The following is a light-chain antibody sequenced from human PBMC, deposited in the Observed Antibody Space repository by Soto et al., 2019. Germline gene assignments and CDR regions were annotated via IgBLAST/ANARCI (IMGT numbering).Light chain of an antibody. J-gene: IGKJ1*01. Sequence: EIVLTQSPGTLSLSPGERATLSCRASQSVSNNYLTWYQQKPGQAPRLLIYGASSRATGIPGRFSGYGSGTDFTLTISRLEPEDFAVYYCLQYGSSPRTFGQGTKVDIK. CDR2: GAS. V-gene: IGKV3-20*01. CDR1: QSVSNNY. CDR3: LQYGSSPRT.